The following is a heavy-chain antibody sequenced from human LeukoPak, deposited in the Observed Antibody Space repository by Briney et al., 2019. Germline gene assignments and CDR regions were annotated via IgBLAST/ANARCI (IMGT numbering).Heavy chain of an antibody. CDR2: IYYSGST. CDR3: ASRPRYSSSWYGY. D-gene: IGHD6-13*01. CDR1: GGSITSYY. J-gene: IGHJ4*02. Sequence: SETLSLTCTVSGGSITSYYWSWIRQPPGKGLEWIGYIYYSGSTNYNPSLESRVTISVDTSKNQFSLKLSSVTAADTAVYYCASRPRYSSSWYGYWGQGTLVTVSS. V-gene: IGHV4-59*01.